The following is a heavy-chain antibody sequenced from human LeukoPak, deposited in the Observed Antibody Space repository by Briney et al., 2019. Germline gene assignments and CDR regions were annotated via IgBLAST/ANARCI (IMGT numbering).Heavy chain of an antibody. CDR1: GGSISSSSYY. J-gene: IGHJ5*02. CDR2: IYYTGST. D-gene: IGHD3-22*01. CDR3: ARTPIYYYDNSGYFT. Sequence: SETLSLTCTVSGGSISSSSYYWGWIRQPPGKGLEWIGSIYYTGSTNYNPSLKSRVTMSVDTSKNQFSLKLSSVTAADTAVYYCARTPIYYYDNSGYFTWGQGTLVTVSS. V-gene: IGHV4-39*07.